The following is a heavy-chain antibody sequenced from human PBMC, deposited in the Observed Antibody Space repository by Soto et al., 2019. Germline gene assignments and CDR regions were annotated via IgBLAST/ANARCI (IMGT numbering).Heavy chain of an antibody. CDR3: VSQRTSVLTQAYFDY. D-gene: IGHD2-8*01. J-gene: IGHJ4*02. CDR2: VYYRGRS. Sequence: PXXTLSRACAVSGGSLSNRNYDWGWSRQSRGKGLEWIGSVYYRGRSYSKSSVKRRVTISVDTSKKQFSLNLNSVTASHTAVYYCVSQRTSVLTQAYFDYWGPGALGTVSS. CDR1: GGSLSNRNYD. V-gene: IGHV4-39*01.